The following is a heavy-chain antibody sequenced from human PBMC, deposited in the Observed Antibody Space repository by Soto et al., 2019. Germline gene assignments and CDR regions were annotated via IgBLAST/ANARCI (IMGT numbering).Heavy chain of an antibody. CDR1: GFTFSSYA. D-gene: IGHD3-3*01. CDR2: ISYDGSNK. Sequence: GGSLSLSCAASGFTFSSYAMHWVRQAPGKGLEWVAVISYDGSNKYYADSVKGRFTISRDNSKNTLYLQMNSLRAEDTAVYYCARGYDFWSGYYPYYFDYWGQGTLVTVSS. V-gene: IGHV3-30-3*01. CDR3: ARGYDFWSGYYPYYFDY. J-gene: IGHJ4*02.